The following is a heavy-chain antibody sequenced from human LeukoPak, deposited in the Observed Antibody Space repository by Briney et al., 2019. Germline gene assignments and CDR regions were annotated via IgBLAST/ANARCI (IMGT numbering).Heavy chain of an antibody. J-gene: IGHJ4*02. CDR2: IIPIFGTA. Sequence: ASVKVPCKASGGTFSSYAISWVRQAPGQGLEWMGGIIPIFGTANYAQKFQGRVTITADESTSTAYMELSSLRSEDTAVYYCARFATYYDILTGYSDFDYWGQGTLVTVSS. V-gene: IGHV1-69*13. CDR1: GGTFSSYA. CDR3: ARFATYYDILTGYSDFDY. D-gene: IGHD3-9*01.